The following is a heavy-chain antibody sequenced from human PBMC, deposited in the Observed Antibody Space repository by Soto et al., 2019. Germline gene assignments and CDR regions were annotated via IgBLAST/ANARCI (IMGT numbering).Heavy chain of an antibody. CDR1: GLNVNTNY. CDR2: IHGGGNK. V-gene: IGHV3-53*01. J-gene: IGHJ5*02. CDR3: ASVPTLAARIGWNYFAP. Sequence: EVQLVESGGTVIQPGESLRLSCAASGLNVNTNYMTWVRQAPGKGLEWLSIIHGGGNKFYSDSVKGRFTISRDTSKNTVYLQMSSLTVDDTAVYYCASVPTLAARIGWNYFAPWGQGTLVTVSS. D-gene: IGHD6-6*01.